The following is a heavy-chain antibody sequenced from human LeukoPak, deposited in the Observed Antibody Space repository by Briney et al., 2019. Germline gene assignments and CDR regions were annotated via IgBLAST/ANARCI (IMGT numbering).Heavy chain of an antibody. CDR3: VRPGIAVPGGFDP. CDR2: INTDGSST. D-gene: IGHD6-19*01. J-gene: IGHJ5*02. Sequence: GGSLRLSCAASGFTFSSYWMHWVRQAPGKGLVWVSRINTDGSSTNYADSVKGRFTISRDSAKNTLYLQMNSLRAEDTAVYYCVRPGIAVPGGFDPWGQGTLVTVSS. V-gene: IGHV3-74*01. CDR1: GFTFSSYW.